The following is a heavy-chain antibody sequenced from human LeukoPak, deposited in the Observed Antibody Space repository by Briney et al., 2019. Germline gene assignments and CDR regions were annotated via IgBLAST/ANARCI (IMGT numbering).Heavy chain of an antibody. CDR1: RFTFSNYG. CDR2: IWYDGSNK. Sequence: GGSLRLSCAASRFTFSNYGMHWVRQAPGEGLEWVAVIWYDGSNKYYADSVKGRFTISRDNSKNTLYLQMNSLRAKDTAVYYCARDPGRGYTYGYGFDYWGQGTLVTVSS. CDR3: ARDPGRGYTYGYGFDY. V-gene: IGHV3-33*01. J-gene: IGHJ4*02. D-gene: IGHD5-18*01.